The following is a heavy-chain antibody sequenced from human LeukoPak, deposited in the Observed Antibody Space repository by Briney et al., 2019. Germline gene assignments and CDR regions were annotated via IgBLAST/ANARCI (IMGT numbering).Heavy chain of an antibody. D-gene: IGHD3-10*01. CDR2: IYSSGST. V-gene: IGHV4-4*07. CDR3: ARAGYYYRSGDGFEI. CDR1: GGSISSYY. Sequence: SETLSLTCTVSGGSISSYYWGWIRQPAGKGLEWIGRIYSSGSTHYSPSLKSRITMSVDTSKNQCSLRLKSVTAADTAMYYCARAGYYYRSGDGFEIWGQGTMVTVSS. J-gene: IGHJ3*02.